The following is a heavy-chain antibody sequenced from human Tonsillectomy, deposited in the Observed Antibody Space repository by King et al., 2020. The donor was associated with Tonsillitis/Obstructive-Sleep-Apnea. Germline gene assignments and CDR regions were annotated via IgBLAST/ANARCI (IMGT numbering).Heavy chain of an antibody. CDR1: GGTFSSYA. J-gene: IGHJ3*02. CDR2: IIPIFGTA. V-gene: IGHV1-69*01. Sequence: QLVQSGAEVKKPGSSVKVSCKASGGTFSSYAISWVRQAPGQGLEWMGGIIPIFGTADYAQKFQGRVTITADESTSTAYMELGSLGSEDTAVYYCARVREYCSSTSCYRAGGAFDIWGQGTMVTVSS. D-gene: IGHD2-2*01. CDR3: ARVREYCSSTSCYRAGGAFDI.